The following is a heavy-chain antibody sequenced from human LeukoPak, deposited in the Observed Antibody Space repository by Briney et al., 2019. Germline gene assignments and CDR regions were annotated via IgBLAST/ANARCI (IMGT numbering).Heavy chain of an antibody. J-gene: IGHJ5*02. CDR3: ARDRVYSSGWYTGFWFDP. V-gene: IGHV3-21*01. D-gene: IGHD6-19*01. CDR1: GFTLSSYS. Sequence: GGSLRLSCAASGFTLSSYSMNWVRQAPGKGLEWVSSISSSSSYIYYADSVKGRFTISRDNAKNSLYLQMNSLRAEDTAVYYCARDRVYSSGWYTGFWFDPWGQGTLVTVPS. CDR2: ISSSSSYI.